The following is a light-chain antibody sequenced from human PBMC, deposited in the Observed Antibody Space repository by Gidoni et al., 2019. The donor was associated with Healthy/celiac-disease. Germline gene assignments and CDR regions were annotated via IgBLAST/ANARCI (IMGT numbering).Light chain of an antibody. Sequence: QSVLTKPPSASGTPGQRVTISCSGSSPNNGSNTVNWYPQLPGTAPKLLIYSSNQRPSGVPDRFSVSKSGTSASLAISGLQSEDEADYYCAAWDDSLNGLVFGGGTKLTVL. CDR1: SPNNGSNT. CDR3: AAWDDSLNGLV. J-gene: IGLJ2*01. V-gene: IGLV1-44*01. CDR2: SSN.